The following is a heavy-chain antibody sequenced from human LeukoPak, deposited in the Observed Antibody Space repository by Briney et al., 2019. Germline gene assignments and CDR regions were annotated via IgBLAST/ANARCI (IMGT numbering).Heavy chain of an antibody. CDR2: MNPNSGNT. V-gene: IGHV1-8*02. CDR1: GYSYSNYA. J-gene: IGHJ4*02. CDR3: AREDSSGWYYFDY. D-gene: IGHD6-19*01. Sequence: ASVKVSCKASGYSYSNYAINWVRQATGQGLEWMGWMNPNSGNTGYAQKFQGRVTMTRNTSISTAYMELSSLRSEDTAVYYCAREDSSGWYYFDYWGQGTLVTVSS.